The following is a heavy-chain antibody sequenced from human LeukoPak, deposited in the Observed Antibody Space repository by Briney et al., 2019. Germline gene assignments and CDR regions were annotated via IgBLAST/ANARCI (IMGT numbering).Heavy chain of an antibody. Sequence: ASVKVSCKASGGTFSSYAISWVRQAPGQGLEWMGGIIPIFGTANYAQKFQGRVTITADESTSTAYMELSSLRSEDTAVYYCARSPDSSGWYTWFDPWGQGTLVTVSS. D-gene: IGHD6-19*01. V-gene: IGHV1-69*13. CDR1: GGTFSSYA. J-gene: IGHJ5*02. CDR2: IIPIFGTA. CDR3: ARSPDSSGWYTWFDP.